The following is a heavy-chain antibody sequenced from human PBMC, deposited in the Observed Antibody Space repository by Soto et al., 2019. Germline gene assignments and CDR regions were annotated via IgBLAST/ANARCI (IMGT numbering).Heavy chain of an antibody. Sequence: QVQLVQSGAEVKKPGASVKVSCKASGYTFTSYAMHWVRQAPGQRLEWMGWINAGNGNTKYSQKFQGRVTITRDTSASTAYMELSSLRSEDTAVYYCARGSLVAAAGTTLGYWGQGTLVNVSS. CDR3: ARGSLVAAAGTTLGY. CDR2: INAGNGNT. CDR1: GYTFTSYA. D-gene: IGHD6-13*01. V-gene: IGHV1-3*01. J-gene: IGHJ4*02.